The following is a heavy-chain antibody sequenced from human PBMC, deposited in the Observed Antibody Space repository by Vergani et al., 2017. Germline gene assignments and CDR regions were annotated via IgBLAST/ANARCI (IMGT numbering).Heavy chain of an antibody. V-gene: IGHV4-59*01. J-gene: IGHJ6*03. CDR3: ARVSSDYNYYYMYV. Sequence: QVQLQESGPGLVKPSETLSLTCTVSGGSISSYYWSWIRQPPGKGLEWIGYIYYSGSTNYNPSLKSRVNISVDRSKNQFSLKLSSVTAADTAVYYCARVSSDYNYYYMYVWSGGCTVTVSS. D-gene: IGHD2/OR15-2a*01. CDR1: GGSISSYY. CDR2: IYYSGST.